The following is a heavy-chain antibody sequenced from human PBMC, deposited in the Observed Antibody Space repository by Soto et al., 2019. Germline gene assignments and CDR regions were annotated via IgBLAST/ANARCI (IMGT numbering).Heavy chain of an antibody. D-gene: IGHD2-15*01. CDR1: GFTFSSYA. J-gene: IGHJ5*02. V-gene: IGHV3-23*01. Sequence: GGSLRLSCAASGFTFSSYAMSWVRQAPGKGLEWVSAISGSGGSTYYADSVKGRFTISRDNSKNTLYLQMNSLRAEDTAVYYCAKDACGGSCYYNWFDPWGQGTLVTVSS. CDR2: ISGSGGST. CDR3: AKDACGGSCYYNWFDP.